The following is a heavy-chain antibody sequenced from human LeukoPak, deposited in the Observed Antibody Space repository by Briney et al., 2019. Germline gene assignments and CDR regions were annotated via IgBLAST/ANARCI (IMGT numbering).Heavy chain of an antibody. D-gene: IGHD3-9*01. CDR1: GFTFSSYG. Sequence: GGSLRLSCAASGFTFSSYGMHWVRQAPGKGLEWVAFIRYDGSNKYYADSVKGRFTISRDNSKNMLYLQMNSLRAEDTALYYCAKSLRYFDWLLDYWGQGTLVTVSS. V-gene: IGHV3-30*02. CDR2: IRYDGSNK. CDR3: AKSLRYFDWLLDY. J-gene: IGHJ4*02.